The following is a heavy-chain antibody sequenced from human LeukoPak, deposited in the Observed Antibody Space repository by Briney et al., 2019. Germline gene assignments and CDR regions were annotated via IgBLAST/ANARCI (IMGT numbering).Heavy chain of an antibody. CDR1: GGSISSSSYY. J-gene: IGHJ4*02. Sequence: SETLSLTCTVSGGSISSSSYYWGWIRQPPGKGLEWIGSIYYSGSTYYNPSLKSRVTMSVDTSKNQFSLKLSSVTAADTAVYYCARDRQQLVDYWGQGTLVTVSS. CDR3: ARDRQQLVDY. CDR2: IYYSGST. V-gene: IGHV4-39*07. D-gene: IGHD6-6*01.